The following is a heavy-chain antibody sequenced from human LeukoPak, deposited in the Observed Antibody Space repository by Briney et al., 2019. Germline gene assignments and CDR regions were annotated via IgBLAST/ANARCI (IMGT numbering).Heavy chain of an antibody. CDR2: ISSSGSTI. CDR1: GFTFSDYY. V-gene: IGHV3-11*01. D-gene: IGHD1-26*01. J-gene: IGHJ3*02. CDR3: AKSNMPERLKGGDDAFDI. Sequence: PGGSLRLSCAASGFTFSDYYTSWVRQAPGKGLEWVSYISSSGSTIYYADSVKGRFTISRDNAKNSLYLQMNSLRAEDTAVYYCAKSNMPERLKGGDDAFDIWGQGTMVTVSS.